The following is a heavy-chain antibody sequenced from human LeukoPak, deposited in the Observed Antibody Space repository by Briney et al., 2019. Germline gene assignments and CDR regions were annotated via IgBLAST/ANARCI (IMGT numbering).Heavy chain of an antibody. CDR1: GGSFSGYY. Sequence: PSETLSLTCAVYGGSFSGYYWSWIRQPPGKGLEWIGEINHSGSTNYNPSLKSRVTISVDTSKNQFSLKLSSVTAADTAVYYCARAGPIFWSGYYKYCFDYWGQGTLVTVSS. V-gene: IGHV4-34*01. D-gene: IGHD3-3*01. CDR2: INHSGST. J-gene: IGHJ4*02. CDR3: ARAGPIFWSGYYKYCFDY.